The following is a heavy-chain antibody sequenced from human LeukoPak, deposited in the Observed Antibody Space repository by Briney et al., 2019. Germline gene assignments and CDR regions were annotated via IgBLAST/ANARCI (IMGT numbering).Heavy chain of an antibody. CDR2: INHSGST. V-gene: IGHV4-34*01. D-gene: IGHD3-22*01. CDR3: ARGPPTESYDGSGYYYFDY. Sequence: SETLSLTCAVYGGSFSGYWWTWIRQPPGKGLEWIGEINHSGSTNYNPSLKSRVTISGDTSKNQLSLKLTSVTAADTAVYYCARGPPTESYDGSGYYYFDYWGQGTLVTVSS. CDR1: GGSFSGYW. J-gene: IGHJ4*02.